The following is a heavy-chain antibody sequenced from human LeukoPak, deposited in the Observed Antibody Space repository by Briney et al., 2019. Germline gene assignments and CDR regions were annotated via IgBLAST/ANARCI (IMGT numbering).Heavy chain of an antibody. CDR3: ARGAYSGCYYWLFDY. D-gene: IGHD1-26*01. V-gene: IGHV4-30-2*01. CDR1: GGSISSGGYS. J-gene: IGHJ4*02. Sequence: PSETLSLTCAVSGGSISSGGYSWSWIRQPPGKGLEWIGYIYHSGSTYYNPSLKSRVTISVDRSKNQFSLKLSSVTAADTAVYYCARGAYSGCYYWLFDYWGQGTLVTVSS. CDR2: IYHSGST.